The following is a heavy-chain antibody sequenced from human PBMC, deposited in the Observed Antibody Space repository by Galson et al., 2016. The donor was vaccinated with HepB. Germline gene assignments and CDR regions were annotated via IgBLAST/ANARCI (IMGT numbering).Heavy chain of an antibody. V-gene: IGHV3-9*01. CDR3: AKATSGSAYGSRYFQH. CDR2: ISWNSGRL. Sequence: SLRLSCAASGFTFGDFAIHWVRQAPGKGLEWVSGISWNSGRLTYTDSVKGRFTISRDNAKNSLYLQMDRLRPDDTAFYYCAKATSGSAYGSRYFQHWGQGTLVTVSS. CDR1: GFTFGDFA. J-gene: IGHJ1*01. D-gene: IGHD4-17*01.